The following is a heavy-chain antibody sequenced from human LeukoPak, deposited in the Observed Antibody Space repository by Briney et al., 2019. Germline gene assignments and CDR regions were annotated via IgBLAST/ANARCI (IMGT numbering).Heavy chain of an antibody. CDR2: ISAYNGNT. J-gene: IGHJ4*02. D-gene: IGHD6-13*01. V-gene: IGHV1-18*01. CDR3: ANVAAAGFDY. Sequence: GASVKVSCKASGYTFTSYGISWVRQAPGQGLEWMGWISAYNGNTNYAQKLQGRVTMTRDTSTSTVYMELSSLRSEDTAVYYCANVAAAGFDYWGQGTLVTVSS. CDR1: GYTFTSYG.